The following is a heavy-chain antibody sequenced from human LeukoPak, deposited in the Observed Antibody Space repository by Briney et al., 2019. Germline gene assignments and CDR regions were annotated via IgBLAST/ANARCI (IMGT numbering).Heavy chain of an antibody. J-gene: IGHJ4*02. Sequence: PSETLSLTCTVSGGSISSSSYYWGWIRQPPGKGLEWIGSIYYSGSTYYNPSLKSRATISIDTSKNQFSLRLSSVTAADTAVYYCARDSSAWPGAFGYWGQGTLVTVSS. CDR3: ARDSSAWPGAFGY. CDR1: GGSISSSSYY. D-gene: IGHD6-19*01. V-gene: IGHV4-39*02. CDR2: IYYSGST.